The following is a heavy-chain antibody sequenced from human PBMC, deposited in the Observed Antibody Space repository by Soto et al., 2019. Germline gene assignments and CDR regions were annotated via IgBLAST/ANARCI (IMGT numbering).Heavy chain of an antibody. CDR3: AGHRGNTYGPYDY. Sequence: VQLQESGPGLVKPSGTLSLSCAVSGGSISSGNWWSWVRQFPEKGLEWIGEIFHSGSTNHNPSLKSRVIISVDNSKNQFSLKLRSVAAADTAVYYCAGHRGNTYGPYDYWGQGTLVTVSS. CDR2: IFHSGST. D-gene: IGHD5-18*01. J-gene: IGHJ4*02. CDR1: GGSISSGNW. V-gene: IGHV4-4*02.